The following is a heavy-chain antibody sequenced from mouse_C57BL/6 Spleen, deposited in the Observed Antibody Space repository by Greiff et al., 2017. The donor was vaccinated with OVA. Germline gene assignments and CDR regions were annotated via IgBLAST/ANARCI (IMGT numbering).Heavy chain of an antibody. CDR1: GYSFTGYY. CDR3: AREGIGIYYGSSYDY. CDR2: INPSTGGT. Sequence: EVQLQQSGPELVKPGASVKISCKASGYSFTGYYMNWVKQSPEKSLEWIGEINPSTGGTTYNQKFKAKATLTVDKSSSTAYMQLKSLTSEDSAVYYCAREGIGIYYGSSYDYWGQGTTLTVSS. D-gene: IGHD1-1*01. J-gene: IGHJ2*01. V-gene: IGHV1-42*01.